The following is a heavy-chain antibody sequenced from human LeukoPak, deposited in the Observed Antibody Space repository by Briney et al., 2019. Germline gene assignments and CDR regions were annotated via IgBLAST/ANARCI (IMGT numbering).Heavy chain of an antibody. CDR1: GFTFSSYD. V-gene: IGHV3-48*03. CDR2: ISSSGNTI. CDR3: MSHGGESY. D-gene: IGHD3-16*01. Sequence: GGSLRLSCAASGFTFSSYDMHWVRQAPGKGLEWVSYISSSGNTIYYADSVKGRFTSSRDNAKNSLYLQMNSLRAEDTAVYYCMSHGGESYWGQGTLVTVSS. J-gene: IGHJ4*02.